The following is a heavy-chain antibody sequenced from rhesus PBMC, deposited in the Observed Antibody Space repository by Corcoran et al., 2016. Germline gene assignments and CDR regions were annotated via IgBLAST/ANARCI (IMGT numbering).Heavy chain of an antibody. D-gene: IGHD4-35*01. J-gene: IGHJ4*01. V-gene: IGHV4-173*01. CDR1: CGSISINY. Sequence: QLQLQESGPGLVQPSETLSLTCSFSCGSISINYWSWIRQPPGQALAWIGRISGSGGSTDYNPSLKSRVTISTDTYKNQFSLKLSSVTAADTAVYYCARKTTTTVIYFDYWGQGVLVTVSS. CDR2: ISGSGGST. CDR3: ARKTTTTVIYFDY.